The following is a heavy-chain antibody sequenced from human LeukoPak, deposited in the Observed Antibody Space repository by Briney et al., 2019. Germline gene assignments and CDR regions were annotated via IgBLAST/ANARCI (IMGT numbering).Heavy chain of an antibody. CDR1: GFTLSTYW. Sequence: GGSLRLSCAASGFTLSTYWMSWVRQAPGKGLEWVAVISYDGSNKYYADSVKGRFTISRDNSKNTLYLQMNSLRAEDTAVYYCARDPRDFYGDYYFDYWGQGTLVTVSS. CDR3: ARDPRDFYGDYYFDY. V-gene: IGHV3-30-3*01. J-gene: IGHJ4*02. D-gene: IGHD4-17*01. CDR2: ISYDGSNK.